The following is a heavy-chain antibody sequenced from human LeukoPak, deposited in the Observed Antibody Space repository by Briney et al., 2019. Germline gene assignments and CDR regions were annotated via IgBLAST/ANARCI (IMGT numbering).Heavy chain of an antibody. D-gene: IGHD6-13*01. CDR1: GFTFSSYG. CDR2: ISSSSSYI. CDR3: ARDRSFQQLVTGFIL. V-gene: IGHV3-21*01. J-gene: IGHJ4*02. Sequence: PGGSLRLSCAASGFTFSSYGMNWVRQAPGKGLEWVSSISSSSSYIYYADSVKGRFTISRDNAKNSLYLQMNSLRAEDTAVYYCARDRSFQQLVTGFILWGQGTLVTVSS.